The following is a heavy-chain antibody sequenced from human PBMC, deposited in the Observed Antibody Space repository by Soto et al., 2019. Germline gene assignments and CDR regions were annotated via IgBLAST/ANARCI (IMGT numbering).Heavy chain of an antibody. CDR1: GGSISRYY. J-gene: IGHJ6*02. D-gene: IGHD3-3*01. CDR3: ARDSLIFGVVSYYYYGMDV. CDR2: IYTSGST. V-gene: IGHV4-4*07. Sequence: SGSMSLTFTVSGGSISRYYWSWIRQPAGKGLEWIGRIYTSGSTNYNPSLKSRVTMSVDTSENQFCLKLSSVTAADTAVYYCARDSLIFGVVSYYYYGMDVWGQGTTVNVS.